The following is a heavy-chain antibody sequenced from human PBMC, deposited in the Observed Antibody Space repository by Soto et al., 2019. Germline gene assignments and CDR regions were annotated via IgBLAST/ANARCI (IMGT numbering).Heavy chain of an antibody. D-gene: IGHD3-9*01. V-gene: IGHV4-59*01. CDR3: ARGAYDILTGPQRIFAY. J-gene: IGHJ4*02. CDR1: GGSISSYY. Sequence: PSETLSLTCTVSGGSISSYYWSWIRQSPGKGLEWIGYIYYSGSTNYNPSLKSRVTISVDTSKNQFSLKLSSVTAADTAVYYCARGAYDILTGPQRIFAYWGQGTLVTVSS. CDR2: IYYSGST.